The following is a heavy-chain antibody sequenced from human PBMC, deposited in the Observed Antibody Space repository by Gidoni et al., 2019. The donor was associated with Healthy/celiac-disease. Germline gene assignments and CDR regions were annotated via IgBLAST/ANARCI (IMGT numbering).Heavy chain of an antibody. CDR3: ARLPNYYDSSGYYYGDYFDY. J-gene: IGHJ4*02. Sequence: QVQLQESRPVLVKPSETLSLSCAVSGYSISIGYYWCWIRQPPGKGLEWIGSIYHSGSTYYNPSLKSRVTISVDTSKNQFSLKLSSVTAADTAVYYCARLPNYYDSSGYYYGDYFDYWGQGTLVTVSS. D-gene: IGHD3-22*01. CDR1: GYSISIGYY. CDR2: IYHSGST. V-gene: IGHV4-38-2*01.